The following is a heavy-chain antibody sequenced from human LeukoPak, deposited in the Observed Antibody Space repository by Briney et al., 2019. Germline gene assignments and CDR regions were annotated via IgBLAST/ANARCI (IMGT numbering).Heavy chain of an antibody. Sequence: PGGSLRLSCAASGFTFSTYAMHWVRQAPGKGLEWVAVISNDATKKYYAVSVKGRSTISRDNSESTLYLQMNSLRAEDTAVYYCAKDMNTVTTTFDYWGQGTLVTVSS. D-gene: IGHD4-17*01. CDR1: GFTFSTYA. CDR2: ISNDATKK. CDR3: AKDMNTVTTTFDY. J-gene: IGHJ4*02. V-gene: IGHV3-30*18.